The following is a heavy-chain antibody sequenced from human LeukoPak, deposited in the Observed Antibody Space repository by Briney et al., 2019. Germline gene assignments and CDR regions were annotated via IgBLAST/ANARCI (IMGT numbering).Heavy chain of an antibody. CDR3: ARGGFCISTSCQPWFDP. V-gene: IGHV4-4*07. CDR1: GGSISSDY. Sequence: SETLSLTCNVSGGSISSDYWNWIRQPAGKGLEWIGRIYTSGSTNNNPSLKSRVTMSVDTSKNQFSLRLSSVTAADTAVYYCARGGFCISTSCQPWFDPWGQGTLVTVSS. J-gene: IGHJ5*02. D-gene: IGHD2-2*01. CDR2: IYTSGST.